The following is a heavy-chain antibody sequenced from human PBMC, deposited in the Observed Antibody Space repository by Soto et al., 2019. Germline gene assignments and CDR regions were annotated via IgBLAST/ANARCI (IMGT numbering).Heavy chain of an antibody. CDR3: ARDPNVYSSSSFGDN. J-gene: IGHJ4*02. Sequence: ASVKVSCKASGYTFTSYAMHWVRQAPGQRLEWMGWINAGNGNTKYSQKFQGRVTITRDTSTSTAYMELRSLTSEDTAMYYCARDPNVYSSSSFGDNWGQGTLVTVSS. V-gene: IGHV1-3*01. CDR2: INAGNGNT. D-gene: IGHD6-6*01. CDR1: GYTFTSYA.